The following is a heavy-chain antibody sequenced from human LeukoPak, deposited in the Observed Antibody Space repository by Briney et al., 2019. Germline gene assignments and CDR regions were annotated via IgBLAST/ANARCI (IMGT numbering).Heavy chain of an antibody. V-gene: IGHV1-8*01. CDR2: MNPNSGNA. D-gene: IGHD6-19*01. J-gene: IGHJ4*02. Sequence: ASVKVSCKASGYTYTSCDINWVRQATGQGLEWMGWMNPNSGNAGYGQSFQGRITMTRDISIGTAYMELSNLTSEDTAIYYCTRGSSGRRDNWGQGTLVTVSA. CDR3: TRGSSGRRDN. CDR1: GYTYTSCD.